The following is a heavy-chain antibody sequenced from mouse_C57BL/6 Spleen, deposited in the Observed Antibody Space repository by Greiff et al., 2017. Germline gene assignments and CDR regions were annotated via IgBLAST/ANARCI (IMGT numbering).Heavy chain of an antibody. Sequence: QVQLQQPGAELVRPGTSVKLSCKASGYTFTSYWMHWVKQRPGQGLAWIGVIDPSDSYTNYNQKFKGTATLTVDTSSSPAYMQRSSLTSEDSAVYYCARVIITTVGAMDYWGQGTSVTVSS. V-gene: IGHV1-59*01. CDR1: GYTFTSYW. D-gene: IGHD1-1*01. CDR3: ARVIITTVGAMDY. J-gene: IGHJ4*01. CDR2: IDPSDSYT.